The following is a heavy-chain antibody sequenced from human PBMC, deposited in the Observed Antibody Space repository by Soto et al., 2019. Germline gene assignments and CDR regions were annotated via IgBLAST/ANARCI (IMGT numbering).Heavy chain of an antibody. CDR2: ISAYNGNT. J-gene: IGHJ5*02. CDR1: GYTFTSYG. V-gene: IGHV1-18*01. Sequence: GASVKVSCKASGYTFTSYGISWVRQAPGQGLEWMGWISAYNGNTNYAQKLQGRVTMTTDTSTSTAYMELRSLRSDDTAVYYCARDWAKYSSSWYGYWFDPWGQGTLVTVSS. CDR3: ARDWAKYSSSWYGYWFDP. D-gene: IGHD6-13*01.